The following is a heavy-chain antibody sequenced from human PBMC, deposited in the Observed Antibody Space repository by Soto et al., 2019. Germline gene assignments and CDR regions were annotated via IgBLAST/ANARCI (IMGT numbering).Heavy chain of an antibody. CDR1: GGTFSSYA. J-gene: IGHJ6*02. CDR2: IIPIFGTA. CDR3: ARVKVGPAANLGYYYGMDV. V-gene: IGHV1-69*06. Sequence: QVQLVQSGAEVKKPGSSVKVSCKASGGTFSSYAISWVRQAPGQGLEWMGGIIPIFGTANYAQKFQGRVTITADKSTSTDYMELSSRSSEDTAVYYCARVKVGPAANLGYYYGMDVWGQGTTVTVSS. D-gene: IGHD2-2*01.